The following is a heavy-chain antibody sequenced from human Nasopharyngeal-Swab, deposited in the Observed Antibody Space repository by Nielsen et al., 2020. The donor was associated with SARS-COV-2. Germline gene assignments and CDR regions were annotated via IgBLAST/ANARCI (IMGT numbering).Heavy chain of an antibody. D-gene: IGHD5-24*01. CDR1: GFTFSSYW. CDR3: ARDSPRRGKNDY. V-gene: IGHV3-48*04. J-gene: IGHJ4*02. CDR2: ISSSGSTI. Sequence: GGSLRLSCAASGFTFSSYWMSWVRQAPGKGLEWVSYISSSGSTIYYADSVKGRFTISRDNAKNSLYLQMNSLRAEDTAVYYCARDSPRRGKNDYRGQGTLVTVSS.